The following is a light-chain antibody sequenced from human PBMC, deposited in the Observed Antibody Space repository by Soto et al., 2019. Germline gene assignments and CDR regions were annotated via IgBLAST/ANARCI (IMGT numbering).Light chain of an antibody. CDR2: GVS. CDR1: ESLFGF. J-gene: IGKJ2*01. V-gene: IGKV3-15*01. Sequence: EIVMTQSPATLSVSPGERVTLSCRASESLFGFLAWYQHKPGQAPRLLIYGVSTKATGVPARFSGRGSATDFTLTITSLQSDDSAVYYCQSYNDWPFAFGQGTKLEI. CDR3: QSYNDWPFA.